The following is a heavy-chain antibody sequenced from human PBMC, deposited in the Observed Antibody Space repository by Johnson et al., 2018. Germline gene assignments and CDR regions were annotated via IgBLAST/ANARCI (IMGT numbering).Heavy chain of an antibody. CDR2: ISYDGSNK. CDR3: AKDVDSSDYYYYYMDV. V-gene: IGHV3-30*18. CDR1: GFTFSSYG. D-gene: IGHD6-19*01. J-gene: IGHJ6*03. Sequence: QVQLVQSGGGVVQPGRSLRLSCAASGFTFSSYGMHWVRQAPGKGLEWVAVISYDGSNKYYADSVKGRFTISRDNSKNTLYLQMNSPRAEDTAVYYCAKDVDSSDYYYYYMDVWGKGTTVTVSS.